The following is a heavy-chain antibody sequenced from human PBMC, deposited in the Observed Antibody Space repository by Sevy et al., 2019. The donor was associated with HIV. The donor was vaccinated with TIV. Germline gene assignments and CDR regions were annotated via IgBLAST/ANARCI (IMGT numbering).Heavy chain of an antibody. D-gene: IGHD3-10*01. CDR1: GFTFTNYW. J-gene: IGHJ4*02. Sequence: GESLKISCKGSGFTFTNYWIAWVRQMPGKGLEWMGIIYPGDSDTRHSPSFQGQVTISADKSITTAYLQWSSLKASDTAMYYRARTYYYGSGNYCDAISRFGYWGQGTLVTVSS. CDR2: IYPGDSDT. CDR3: ARTYYYGSGNYCDAISRFGY. V-gene: IGHV5-51*01.